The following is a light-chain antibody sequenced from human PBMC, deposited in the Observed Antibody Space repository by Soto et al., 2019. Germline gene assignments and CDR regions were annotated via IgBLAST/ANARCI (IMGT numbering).Light chain of an antibody. CDR1: QSIGKH. V-gene: IGKV1-39*01. CDR2: SVS. J-gene: IGKJ5*01. Sequence: DIQMTQSPSSLSASVGDTVTITCRASQSIGKHLNWYQQKPGKAPKFLIYSVSSLQSGVPSRFSGSGSGTDFTLTINSLQPEDFATYYCQQGYSSAITFGQGTRLKI. CDR3: QQGYSSAIT.